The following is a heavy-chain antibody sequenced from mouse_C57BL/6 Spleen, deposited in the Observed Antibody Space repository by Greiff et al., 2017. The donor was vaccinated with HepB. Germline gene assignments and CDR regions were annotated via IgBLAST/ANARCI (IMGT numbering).Heavy chain of an antibody. Sequence: QVQLQQPGAELVRPGSSVKLSCKASGYTFTSYWMHWVKQRPIQGLEWIGNIDPSDSETHYNQKFKDKATLTVDKSSSTAYMQLSSLTSEDSAVYYCARCYYGSSCDYWGQGTTLTVSS. J-gene: IGHJ2*01. CDR3: ARCYYGSSCDY. V-gene: IGHV1-52*01. CDR1: GYTFTSYW. CDR2: IDPSDSET. D-gene: IGHD1-1*01.